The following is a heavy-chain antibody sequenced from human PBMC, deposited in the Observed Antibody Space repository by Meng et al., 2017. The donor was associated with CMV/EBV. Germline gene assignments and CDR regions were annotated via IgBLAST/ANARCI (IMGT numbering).Heavy chain of an antibody. CDR1: GFTFSSYS. J-gene: IGHJ4*02. Sequence: GGSLRLSCAASGFTFSSYSMNWVRQAPGKGLEWVSYISSSSSTIYYADSVKGRITISRDNAKNSLYLQMNSLRAEDTAVYYCARDWGGTSFKHLPHNDYWGQGTLVTVSS. CDR3: ARDWGGTSFKHLPHNDY. CDR2: ISSSSSTI. D-gene: IGHD3-16*01. V-gene: IGHV3-48*04.